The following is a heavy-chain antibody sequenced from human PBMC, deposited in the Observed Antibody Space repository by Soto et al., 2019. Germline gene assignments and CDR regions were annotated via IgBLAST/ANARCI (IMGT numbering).Heavy chain of an antibody. CDR1: GYSFIGHY. J-gene: IGHJ5*02. Sequence: ASVKVSCKTSGYSFIGHYIHWVRQAPGQGLEWVGWINPNSGSTTYAQKFQGRVTMTRDTSISTAYMELSSLRSDDTAVFYCATADGVVGIWFAPWGQGTLVTVSS. CDR3: ATADGVVGIWFAP. CDR2: INPNSGST. V-gene: IGHV1-2*02. D-gene: IGHD3-3*01.